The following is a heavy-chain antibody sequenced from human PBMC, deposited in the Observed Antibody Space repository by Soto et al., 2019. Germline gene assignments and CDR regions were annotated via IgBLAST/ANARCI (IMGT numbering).Heavy chain of an antibody. CDR3: TKDSKSVSVSAARVYGMDV. CDR1: GFMFSSFA. J-gene: IGHJ6*02. D-gene: IGHD2-2*01. Sequence: GSLRLSCAGSGFMFSSFAMTWVRQAPGKGLEWVSTTRSNGEHTYYADSVKGRFTVSRDNSKNTLFLEMSSLRAEDSAIYYCTKDSKSVSVSAARVYGMDVWGQGTTVTVSS. V-gene: IGHV3-23*01. CDR2: TRSNGEHT.